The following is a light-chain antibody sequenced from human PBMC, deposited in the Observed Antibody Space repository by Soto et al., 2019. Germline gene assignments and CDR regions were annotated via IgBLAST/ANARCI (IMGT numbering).Light chain of an antibody. CDR2: GAS. J-gene: IGKJ1*01. V-gene: IGKV3-15*01. CDR1: HSVSTN. Sequence: EGVMMQSPATLSLSPGDRAILSCRASHSVSTNLAWNQQRPGQPPRLLIYGASTRASDVPGRFSGSGSGREFTLTISSLQSEDFAVYYCQQYNNWPPWTFGQGTKVDIK. CDR3: QQYNNWPPWT.